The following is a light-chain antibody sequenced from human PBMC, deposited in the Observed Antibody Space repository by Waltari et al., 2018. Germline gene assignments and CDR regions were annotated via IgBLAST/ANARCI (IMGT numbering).Light chain of an antibody. CDR3: QSADSSCTPVV. J-gene: IGLJ2*01. CDR2: KDS. V-gene: IGLV3-25*03. Sequence: VLTQPPSVSGAPGQTARITCSGDALPKQYAYWYQQKPGQAPVLVIYKDSERPSGVAERFSGSSSGTTVTLTISRFQATDEADDYCQSADSSCTPVVFGGGTKLTVL. CDR1: ALPKQY.